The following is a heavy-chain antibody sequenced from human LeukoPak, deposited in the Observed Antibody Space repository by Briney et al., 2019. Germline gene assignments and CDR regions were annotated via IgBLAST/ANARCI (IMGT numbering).Heavy chain of an antibody. V-gene: IGHV4-28*03. CDR2: IYYSGST. CDR3: ARDEEYESAKGPVNTDY. Sequence: PSDTLSLTCAVSGYSISSSNWWGWIRQPPGKGLEWIGYIYYSGSTNYNPSLKSRVTMSVDTSKNQFSLKLSSVTAADTAVYYCARDEEYESAKGPVNTDYWGQGTLVTVSS. D-gene: IGHD2-2*01. CDR1: GYSISSSNW. J-gene: IGHJ4*02.